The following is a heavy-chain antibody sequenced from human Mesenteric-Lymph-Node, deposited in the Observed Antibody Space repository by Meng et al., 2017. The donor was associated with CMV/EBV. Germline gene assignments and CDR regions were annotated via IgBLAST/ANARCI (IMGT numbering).Heavy chain of an antibody. CDR3: ARRRGMDV. J-gene: IGHJ6*02. CDR2: FYYSANT. V-gene: IGHV4-39*07. Sequence: SETLSLTCTVSGGSISSSSYSWGWIRQPPGKGLEWIGNFYYSANTYYNPSLKGRATISVDTSSNQFSLKLSSVTAADTAVYYCARRRGMDVWGQGTTVTVSS. CDR1: GGSISSSSYS.